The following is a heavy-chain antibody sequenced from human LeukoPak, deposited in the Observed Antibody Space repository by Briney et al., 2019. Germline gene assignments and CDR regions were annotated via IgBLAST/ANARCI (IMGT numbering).Heavy chain of an antibody. V-gene: IGHV3-23*01. CDR1: GFTFRTYA. Sequence: PGGSLRLSCTGSGFTFRTYAFSWVRQAPGKGLEWVSATGSNGVTYYADSVKGRSTISRDNSKNALYLQMNGLRADDTAVYYCGIRDTSDYYVFWGQGTLVTVSS. CDR3: GIRDTSDYYVF. CDR2: TGSNGVT. J-gene: IGHJ4*02. D-gene: IGHD3-22*01.